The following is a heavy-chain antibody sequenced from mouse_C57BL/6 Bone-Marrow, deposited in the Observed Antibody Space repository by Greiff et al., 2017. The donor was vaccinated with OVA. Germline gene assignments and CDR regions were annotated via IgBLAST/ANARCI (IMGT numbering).Heavy chain of an antibody. CDR3: ASAVVEGRARGTWFAY. CDR1: GFNIKDYY. CDR2: IDPEDGET. V-gene: IGHV14-2*01. D-gene: IGHD1-1*01. J-gene: IGHJ3*01. Sequence: EVKLQESGAELVKPGASVKLSCTASGFNIKDYYMHWVKQRTEQGLEWIGRIDPEDGETKYAPKFQGKATITADTSSNTAYLQLSSRTSEDTAVYYCASAVVEGRARGTWFAYWGQGTLVTVSA.